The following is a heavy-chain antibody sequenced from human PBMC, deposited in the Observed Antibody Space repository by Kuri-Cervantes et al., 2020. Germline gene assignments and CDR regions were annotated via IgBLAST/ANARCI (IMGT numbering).Heavy chain of an antibody. CDR1: GGSISSYY. V-gene: IGHV4-59*01. CDR3: ARVGSSSHRDLNWFDP. Sequence: ESLKISCTVSGGSISSYYWSWIRQPPGKGLEWIGYIYYSGSTNYNPSLKSRVTISVDTSKNQFSLKLSSVTAADTAVYYCARVGSSSHRDLNWFDPWGQGTLVTVSS. J-gene: IGHJ5*02. D-gene: IGHD6-13*01. CDR2: IYYSGST.